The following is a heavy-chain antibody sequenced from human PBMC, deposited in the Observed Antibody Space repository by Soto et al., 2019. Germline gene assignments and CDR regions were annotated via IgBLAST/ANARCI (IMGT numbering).Heavy chain of an antibody. J-gene: IGHJ4*02. CDR1: GFTFSNYA. CDR2: ILSDGNNE. CDR3: ARASGQPLQIRGRYFDS. D-gene: IGHD2-2*01. V-gene: IGHV3-30-3*01. Sequence: VGSLRPSCAPSGFTFSNYARHGVRQAPGKGLEGMAVILSDGNNEYYADSVKARFTISTHSSKNTLYLQMDRLTTEDTAVYYCARASGQPLQIRGRYFDSWGQGTLVTVSS.